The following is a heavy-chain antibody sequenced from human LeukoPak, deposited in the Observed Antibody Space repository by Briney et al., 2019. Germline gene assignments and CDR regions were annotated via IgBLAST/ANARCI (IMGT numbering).Heavy chain of an antibody. J-gene: IGHJ4*02. D-gene: IGHD5-18*01. Sequence: SETLSLTCTVSGGSINTYYWSWIRQPPGKGLEWMGYIYYTGSTNCNSSLKSRVTMSVDTSSDQFSLKLSSVSAADPAVYYCARRSRYPYGGLDYWGQGILVTVSS. CDR2: IYYTGST. V-gene: IGHV4-59*08. CDR1: GGSINTYY. CDR3: ARRSRYPYGGLDY.